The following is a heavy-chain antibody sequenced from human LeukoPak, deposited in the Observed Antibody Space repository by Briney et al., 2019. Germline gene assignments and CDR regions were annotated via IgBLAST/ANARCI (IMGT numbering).Heavy chain of an antibody. Sequence: GGSLRLSCAASGFTFSSYWMSWVRQAPGKGLEWVANIKQDGSEKYYADSVKGRFTISRDNSKNTLYLQMNSLRAEDTAVYYCAKRESSYGSGSYFLDYWGQGTLVTVSS. D-gene: IGHD3-10*01. CDR1: GFTFSSYW. CDR2: IKQDGSEK. V-gene: IGHV3-7*01. CDR3: AKRESSYGSGSYFLDY. J-gene: IGHJ4*02.